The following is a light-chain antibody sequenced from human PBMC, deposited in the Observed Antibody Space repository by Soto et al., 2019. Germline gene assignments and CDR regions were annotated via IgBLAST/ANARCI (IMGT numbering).Light chain of an antibody. V-gene: IGLV2-14*01. CDR1: SSDIGGYNY. CDR2: DVI. J-gene: IGLJ1*01. CDR3: SSDTSGSSYV. Sequence: QSVLTQPASVSGSPGQSITISCTGTSSDIGGYNYVSWYQQHPGKAPKLMIYDVIIRPSGVSSRFSGSKSGNTASLPISGLQTEEDADYYCSSDTSGSSYVFGTGTKLTVL.